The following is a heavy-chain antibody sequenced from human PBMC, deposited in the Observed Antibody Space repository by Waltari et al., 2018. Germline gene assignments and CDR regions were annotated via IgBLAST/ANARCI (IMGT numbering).Heavy chain of an antibody. CDR1: GYTFTSYY. J-gene: IGHJ5*02. D-gene: IGHD6-13*01. CDR3: ARDGYSSSWYDGWFDP. CDR2: INPSGGST. V-gene: IGHV1-46*01. Sequence: QVQLVQSGAEVKKPGASVKVSCKASGYTFTSYYMHWVRQAPGQGLEWMGIINPSGGSTSYAQKFQGRVTMTRDTSTSTVYMELSSLRSEDTAVYYCARDGYSSSWYDGWFDPWGQGTLVTVSS.